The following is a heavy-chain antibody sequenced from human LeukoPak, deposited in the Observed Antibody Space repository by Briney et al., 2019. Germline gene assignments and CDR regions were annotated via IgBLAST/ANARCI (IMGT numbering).Heavy chain of an antibody. J-gene: IGHJ3*02. CDR3: ATTQWLVDAFDI. D-gene: IGHD6-19*01. CDR1: GFPYSTYA. CDR2: ISGSGGST. V-gene: IGHV3-23*01. Sequence: PGGPLSLSCAASGFPYSTYAIRGVRLAPGRGLAWVSAISGSGGSTYYADSVKGRFTISRDNSKNTLYLQMNSLRAEDTAVYYCATTQWLVDAFDIWGQGTMVTVSS.